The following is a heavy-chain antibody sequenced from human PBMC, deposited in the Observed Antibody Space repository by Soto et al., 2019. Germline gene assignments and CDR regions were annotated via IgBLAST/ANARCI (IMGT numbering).Heavy chain of an antibody. CDR1: GYRLTELS. V-gene: IGHV1-24*01. CDR3: ARDIYGSGQINGYSYGSGSYGMDV. Sequence: GASVKVSCAVCGYRLTELSMHWVRQAPGKGLEWMGGFNAEDGNTIYSQKFQGRVTMTEDTSTGTAYMELSSLRSEDTAVYYCARDIYGSGQINGYSYGSGSYGMDVWGQGTTVTVSS. D-gene: IGHD5-18*01. J-gene: IGHJ6*02. CDR2: FNAEDGNT.